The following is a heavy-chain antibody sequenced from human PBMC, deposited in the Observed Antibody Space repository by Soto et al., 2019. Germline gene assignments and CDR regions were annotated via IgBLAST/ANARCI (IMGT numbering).Heavy chain of an antibody. J-gene: IGHJ4*02. Sequence: XSVKVSFNTSGYTFTGYYIHLVRQAPGQGLEWMGRINPNSGGTNYAQKFQGWVTMTRDTSISTAYMELSRLNSDDTAVYYCVRGLASAYLDSWGQGTLVTVSS. V-gene: IGHV1-2*04. CDR2: INPNSGGT. CDR1: GYTFTGYY. CDR3: VRGLASAYLDS.